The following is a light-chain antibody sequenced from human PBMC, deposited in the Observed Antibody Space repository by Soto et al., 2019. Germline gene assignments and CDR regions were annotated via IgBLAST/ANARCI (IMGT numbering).Light chain of an antibody. Sequence: EIVMTQSPATLSLSPGERATLSCRASQSVSSKLAWYQQKPGQAPRLLIYGASSRATGSPDRCSGSGSGTDLTLTISRLETEDFAVYYCQQYGSSLPWTFGQGTKVDIK. CDR3: QQYGSSLPWT. J-gene: IGKJ1*01. CDR1: QSVSSK. V-gene: IGKV3-20*01. CDR2: GAS.